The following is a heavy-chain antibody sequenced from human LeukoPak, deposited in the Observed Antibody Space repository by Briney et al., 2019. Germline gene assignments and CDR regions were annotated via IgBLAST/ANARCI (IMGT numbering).Heavy chain of an antibody. CDR1: GYTFTSYD. D-gene: IGHD6-19*01. Sequence: ASVKVSCKASGYTFTSYDINWVRQATGQGLEWMGWMNPNSGNTGYAQKFQGRVTITRNTSISTAYMELSSLRSEDTAAYYCARITGGIAVAGTPAPHFDYWGQGTLVTVSS. CDR3: ARITGGIAVAGTPAPHFDY. J-gene: IGHJ4*02. V-gene: IGHV1-8*03. CDR2: MNPNSGNT.